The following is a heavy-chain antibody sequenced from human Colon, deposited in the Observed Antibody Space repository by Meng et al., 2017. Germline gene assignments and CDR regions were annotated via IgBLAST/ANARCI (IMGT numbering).Heavy chain of an antibody. CDR2: ISGGAETT. J-gene: IGHJ4*02. CDR3: AKGSYTSSFEAWH. D-gene: IGHD3-3*01. CDR1: GFTFNTYA. Sequence: GGSLRLSCAGSGFTFNTYAMSWVRQAPGKGLEWVSGISGGAETTYYADSAKGRFTISRDNSKNTLNLQMNSLRAEDTAVYYCAKGSYTSSFEAWHWGQGTLVTVSS. V-gene: IGHV3-23*01.